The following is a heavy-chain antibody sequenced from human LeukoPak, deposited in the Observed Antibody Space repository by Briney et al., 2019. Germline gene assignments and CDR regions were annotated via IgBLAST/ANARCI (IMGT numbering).Heavy chain of an antibody. V-gene: IGHV3-66*01. CDR3: ARKAYCGGDCLDY. CDR2: IYSDGST. CDR1: GFTVSTNY. D-gene: IGHD2-21*01. J-gene: IGHJ4*02. Sequence: GGSLRLSCAASGFTVSTNYMSWVRQAPGKGLEWVSVIYSDGSTYYADSVKGRFTISRDNSKNTLYLQMNSLRAEDTAVYYCARKAYCGGDCLDYWGQRTLVTVSS.